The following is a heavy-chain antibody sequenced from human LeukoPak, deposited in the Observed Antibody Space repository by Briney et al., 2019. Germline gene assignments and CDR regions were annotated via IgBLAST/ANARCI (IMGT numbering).Heavy chain of an antibody. CDR2: ISGSGGST. CDR1: GFTFSNAW. Sequence: GGSMRLSCAASGFTFSNAWMSWVRQAPGKGLEWVSAISGSGGSTYYADSVKGRFTISRDNSKNTLYLQMNSLRAEDTAVYYCAKLTLRFLEWLLSTYSGMDVWGQGTTVTVSS. CDR3: AKLTLRFLEWLLSTYSGMDV. D-gene: IGHD3-3*01. J-gene: IGHJ6*02. V-gene: IGHV3-23*01.